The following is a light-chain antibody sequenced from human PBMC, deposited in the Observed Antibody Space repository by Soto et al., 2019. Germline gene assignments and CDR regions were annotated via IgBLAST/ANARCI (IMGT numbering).Light chain of an antibody. CDR2: KAS. J-gene: IGKJ1*01. CDR1: QTMSSW. CDR3: QHYNSYSEA. V-gene: IGKV1-5*03. Sequence: DIQMTQSPSTLSGSVGDRVTITCRASQTMSSWLAWYQQEPGKAPKLLIYKASTLKSGVPSRFSGSGSGTEFTLTISSLQPDDFATYYCQHYNSYSEAFGQGTKVDIK.